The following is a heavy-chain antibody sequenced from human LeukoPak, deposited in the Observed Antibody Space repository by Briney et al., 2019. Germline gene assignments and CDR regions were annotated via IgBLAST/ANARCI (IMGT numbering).Heavy chain of an antibody. CDR1: GLTLSSYA. Sequence: QTGRSLRLSWAAFGLTLSSYAMHWVGPGPRKGREWGADISYDGSNKYYADSVKGRFTISRDNSKNTLYLQMNSLRAEDTAVYYCVAQPTADSSGYYYFDYWGQGTLVTVSS. CDR2: ISYDGSNK. J-gene: IGHJ4*02. CDR3: VAQPTADSSGYYYFDY. D-gene: IGHD3-22*01. V-gene: IGHV3-30*01.